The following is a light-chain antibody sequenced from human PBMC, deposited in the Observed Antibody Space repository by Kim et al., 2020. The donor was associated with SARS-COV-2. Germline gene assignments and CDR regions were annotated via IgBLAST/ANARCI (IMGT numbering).Light chain of an antibody. CDR1: QGISSY. V-gene: IGKV1-8*01. J-gene: IGKJ3*01. CDR2: AAS. CDR3: QQYYSYPFT. Sequence: AILITQSPSSLSASTGDRVTITCRASQGISSYLAWYQQKPGKAPKLLIYAASTLQSGVPSRFSGSGSGTDFTLTISCLQSEDFATYYCQQYYSYPFTCGPGTKVDIK.